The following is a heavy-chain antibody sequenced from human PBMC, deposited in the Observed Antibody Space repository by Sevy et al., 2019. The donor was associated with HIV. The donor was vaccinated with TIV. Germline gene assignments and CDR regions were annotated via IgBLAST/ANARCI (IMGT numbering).Heavy chain of an antibody. CDR3: AKDASSGVMDV. Sequence: ASVKVSCKTSGYIFINAAINWVRQVPGQGLEWMGWISTENGNTNFAKKFQGRVTLTTDSSTRTAYMELRNLRSDDTAVYFCAKDASSGVMDVWGQGTTVTVSS. D-gene: IGHD6-19*01. J-gene: IGHJ6*02. V-gene: IGHV1-18*01. CDR2: ISTENGNT. CDR1: GYIFINAA.